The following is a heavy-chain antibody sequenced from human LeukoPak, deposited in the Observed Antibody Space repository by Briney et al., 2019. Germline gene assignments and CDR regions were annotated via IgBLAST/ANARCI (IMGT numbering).Heavy chain of an antibody. Sequence: GGSLRLSCVASGFSFSNYAMTWVRQAPGKGLEWVSGISGSGGSTYYADSVKGRFTISRDNAKNSLYLQMNSLRAEDTAVYYCARVRADDYWGQGTLVTVSS. J-gene: IGHJ4*02. V-gene: IGHV3-23*01. CDR1: GFSFSNYA. CDR3: ARVRADDY. CDR2: ISGSGGST.